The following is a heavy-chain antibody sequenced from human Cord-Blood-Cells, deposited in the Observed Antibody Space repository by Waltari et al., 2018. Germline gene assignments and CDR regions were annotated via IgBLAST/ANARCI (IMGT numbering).Heavy chain of an antibody. J-gene: IGHJ4*02. CDR2: MNTNCGIT. Sequence: QMQLVQSGAEVKKPGASVKVSCKASGYTFTSYDINWVRQATGQGVEWMGWMNTNCGITGYAQKFQGRVTMTRNTSISTAYMELSILRSEDTAVYYCARGSYYYGSGDNWGQGTLVTVSS. D-gene: IGHD3-10*01. CDR3: ARGSYYYGSGDN. V-gene: IGHV1-8*01. CDR1: GYTFTSYD.